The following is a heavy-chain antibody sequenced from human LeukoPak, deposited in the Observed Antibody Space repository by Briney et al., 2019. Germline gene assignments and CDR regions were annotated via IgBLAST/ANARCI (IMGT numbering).Heavy chain of an antibody. CDR3: ARGDNDYGDYEYFQH. CDR1: GGTFSSYA. J-gene: IGHJ1*01. D-gene: IGHD4-17*01. Sequence: ASVKVSCKASGGTFSSYAISWVRQAPGQGLEWMGGIIPIFGTANYAQKFQGRVTITADESTSTAYMELSSLRSEDTAVYYCARGDNDYGDYEYFQHWGQGTLVTVSS. CDR2: IIPIFGTA. V-gene: IGHV1-69*13.